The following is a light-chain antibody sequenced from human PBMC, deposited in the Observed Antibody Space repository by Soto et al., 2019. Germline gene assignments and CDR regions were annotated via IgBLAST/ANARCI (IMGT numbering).Light chain of an antibody. J-gene: IGKJ4*01. CDR2: GAS. CDR3: QHYNNWPPQFT. V-gene: IGKV3-15*01. CDR1: QSVSSN. Sequence: EIAPSSGARAEDRGERATSYLSSIQSVSSNLAWYQQKVGQAPRLLMYGASVRATGVPTRFSGSGSGTVFTLTISSLQSEDFAVYFCQHYNNWPPQFTFGGGTKVDI.